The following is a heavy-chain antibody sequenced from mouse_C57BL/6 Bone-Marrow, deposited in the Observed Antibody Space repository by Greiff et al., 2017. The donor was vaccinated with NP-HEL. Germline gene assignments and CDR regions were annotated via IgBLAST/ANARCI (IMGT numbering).Heavy chain of an antibody. CDR3: ARDYDCTTPKAWFAY. CDR2: ISSGSSTI. D-gene: IGHD2-14*01. J-gene: IGHJ3*01. CDR1: GFTFSDYG. V-gene: IGHV5-17*01. Sequence: EVQVVESGGGLVKPGGSLKLSCAASGFTFSDYGMHWVRQAPEKGLEWVAYISSGSSTIYYADTVKGRFTISRDNSKNTLFLQMTSLRSEDTAKYYCARDYDCTTPKAWFAYGGQGTRVTVTA.